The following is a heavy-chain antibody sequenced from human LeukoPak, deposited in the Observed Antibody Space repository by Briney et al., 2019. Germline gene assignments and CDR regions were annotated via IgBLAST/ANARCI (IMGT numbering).Heavy chain of an antibody. CDR3: AREFATTGGGWFDP. V-gene: IGHV1-69*05. J-gene: IGHJ5*02. Sequence: ASVKVSCKASGGTFSSYAISWVRQAPGQGLEWMGGIIPIFGTANYAQKFQGRVTITTDESTSTAYMELSSLRSEDTAVYYCAREFATTGGGWFDPWGQGTLATVSS. D-gene: IGHD1-26*01. CDR2: IIPIFGTA. CDR1: GGTFSSYA.